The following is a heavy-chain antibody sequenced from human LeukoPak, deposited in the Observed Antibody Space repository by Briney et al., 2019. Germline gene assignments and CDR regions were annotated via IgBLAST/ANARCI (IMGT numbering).Heavy chain of an antibody. Sequence: GGSLRLSCAASGFTFSSYAMSWVRQAPGKGLEWVSAISGSGGSTYYVDSVKGRFTISRDNSKNTLYLQMNSLRAEDTAVYYCATFGLEAPVIVVVRRLGMDVWGQGTTVTVSS. CDR3: ATFGLEAPVIVVVRRLGMDV. V-gene: IGHV3-23*01. J-gene: IGHJ6*02. CDR2: ISGSGGST. CDR1: GFTFSSYA. D-gene: IGHD2-2*01.